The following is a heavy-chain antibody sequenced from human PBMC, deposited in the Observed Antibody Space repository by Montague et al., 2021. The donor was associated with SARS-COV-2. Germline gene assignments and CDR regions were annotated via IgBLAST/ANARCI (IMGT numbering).Heavy chain of an antibody. CDR2: ISHSGST. CDR1: GGSFSGYY. D-gene: IGHD3-10*01. J-gene: IGHJ6*02. CDR3: ARDRPRSYYYDSGTYTWGGYGMDV. V-gene: IGHV4-34*01. Sequence: SETLSLTCAVYGGSFSGYYWSWIRQPPGKGLEWIGEISHSGSTNYNPSLKSRVTMSVDTSKDQFSLKLISVTAADTAVYYCARDRPRSYYYDSGTYTWGGYGMDVWGQGTTVAVSS.